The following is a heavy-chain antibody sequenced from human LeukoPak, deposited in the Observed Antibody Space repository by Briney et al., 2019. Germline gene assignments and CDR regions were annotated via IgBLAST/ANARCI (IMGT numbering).Heavy chain of an antibody. CDR2: ISWNSGSI. V-gene: IGHV3-9*01. D-gene: IGHD3-3*01. CDR3: AKSPNLEWLFGSWYFDP. Sequence: PGRSLRLSCAASGFTFDDYAMHWVRQAPGKGLEWVSGISWNSGSIGYADSVKGRFTISRDNAKNSLYLQMNSLRAEDTALYYCAKSPNLEWLFGSWYFDPWGRGTLVTVSS. CDR1: GFTFDDYA. J-gene: IGHJ2*01.